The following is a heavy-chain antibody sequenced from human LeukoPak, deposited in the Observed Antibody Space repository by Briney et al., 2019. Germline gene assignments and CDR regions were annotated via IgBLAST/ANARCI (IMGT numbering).Heavy chain of an antibody. CDR3: ARDQGYCSSATCYEIYQFDS. D-gene: IGHD2-2*01. CDR2: IIPIFGTA. J-gene: IGHJ4*02. CDR1: GGTFSSYA. Sequence: SVKVSCKASGGTFSSYAISWVRQAPGQGLEWMGGIIPIFGTANYAQKFQGRVTITTDESTSTAYMELSSLRSEDTAVYYCARDQGYCSSATCYEIYQFDSWGQGTLVTVSS. V-gene: IGHV1-69*05.